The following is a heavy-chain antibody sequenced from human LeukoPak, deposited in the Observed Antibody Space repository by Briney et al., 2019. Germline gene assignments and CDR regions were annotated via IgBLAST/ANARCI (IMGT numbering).Heavy chain of an antibody. CDR1: GGSISSSSYY. V-gene: IGHV4-39*01. D-gene: IGHD3-22*01. J-gene: IGHJ4*02. CDR3: ARGVVVIDY. Sequence: SETLSLTCTVSGGSISSSSYYWGWIRQPPGKGLEWIGSIYYSGSTYYNPSLKSRVTISVDTSKNQFSLKLSSVTAADTAVYYCARGVVVIDYWGQGTLVTVSS. CDR2: IYYSGST.